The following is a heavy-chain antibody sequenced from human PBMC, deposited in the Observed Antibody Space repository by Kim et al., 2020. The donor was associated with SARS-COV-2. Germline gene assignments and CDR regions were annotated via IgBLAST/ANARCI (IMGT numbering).Heavy chain of an antibody. V-gene: IGHV3-74*01. CDR2: INSDGSST. Sequence: GGSLRLSCAASGFTFRSYWMYWVRQAPGKGLVWVSCINSDGSSTSYADSVKGRFTISRDYAKNTLHLQMNSLRVEDTAVYYCVRDEGWRFDPWGQGTLVTVSS. CDR1: GFTFRSYW. J-gene: IGHJ5*02. CDR3: VRDEGWRFDP. D-gene: IGHD2-15*01.